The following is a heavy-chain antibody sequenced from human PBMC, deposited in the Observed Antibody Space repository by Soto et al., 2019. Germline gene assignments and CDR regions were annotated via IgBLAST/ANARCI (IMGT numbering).Heavy chain of an antibody. D-gene: IGHD1-26*01. CDR3: AKDDGSYPRAYYYYGMDV. V-gene: IGHV3-23*01. CDR2: ISGSGGST. J-gene: IGHJ6*02. Sequence: PGGSLRLSCAASGVTFSSYAMSWVRQAPGKGLEWVSAISGSGGSTYYADSVKGRFTISRDNSKNTLYLQMNSLRAEDTAVYYCAKDDGSYPRAYYYYGMDVWGQGTTVTVSS. CDR1: GVTFSSYA.